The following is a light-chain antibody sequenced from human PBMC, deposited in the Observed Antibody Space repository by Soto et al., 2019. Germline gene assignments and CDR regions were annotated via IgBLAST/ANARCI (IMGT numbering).Light chain of an antibody. CDR1: SSDVGSYNL. V-gene: IGLV2-23*01. Sequence: QSVLTQPASVSGSPGQSITISCTGSSSDVGSYNLVSWYQQHPGKAPKLMIYEGNKRPSGVSNRFSGSKSGNTASLTISGLQAEDEADYYCCSYAGTYTPYVFGTGTKVTVL. CDR2: EGN. CDR3: CSYAGTYTPYV. J-gene: IGLJ1*01.